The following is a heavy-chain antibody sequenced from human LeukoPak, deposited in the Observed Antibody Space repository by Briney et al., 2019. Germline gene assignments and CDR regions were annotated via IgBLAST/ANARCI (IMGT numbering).Heavy chain of an antibody. CDR3: AKRAAAGTSYFDY. CDR2: ISGSGGST. D-gene: IGHD6-13*01. Sequence: GRSLRLSCAASGFTFDDYAMHWVRQAPGKGLEWVSAISGSGGSTYYADSVKGRFTISRDNSKNTLYLQMNSLRAEDTAVYYCAKRAAAGTSYFDYWGQGTLVTVSS. J-gene: IGHJ4*02. V-gene: IGHV3-23*01. CDR1: GFTFDDYA.